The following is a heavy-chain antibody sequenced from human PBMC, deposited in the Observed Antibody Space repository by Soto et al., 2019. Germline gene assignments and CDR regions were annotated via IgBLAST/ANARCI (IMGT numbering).Heavy chain of an antibody. D-gene: IGHD2-21*02. V-gene: IGHV3-21*01. CDR1: GFTFSSYS. J-gene: IGHJ2*01. Sequence: EVQLVESGGGLVKPGGSLRLSCAASGFTFSSYSMNWVRQAPGKGLEWVSSISSSSSYIYYADSVKGRFTISRDNAKNSKYLQMNSLRAEDTAVYYCARDPLAYCGGDCYSWYFDLWGRGTLVTVSS. CDR3: ARDPLAYCGGDCYSWYFDL. CDR2: ISSSSSYI.